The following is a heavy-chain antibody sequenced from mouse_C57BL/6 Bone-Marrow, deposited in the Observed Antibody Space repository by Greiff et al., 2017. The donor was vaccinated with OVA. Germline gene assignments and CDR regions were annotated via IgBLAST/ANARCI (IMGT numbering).Heavy chain of an antibody. CDR1: GFTFSDAW. V-gene: IGHV6-6*01. Sequence: EVKVEESGGGLVQPGGSMKLSCAASGFTFSDAWMDWVRQSPEKGLEWVAEIRNKANNHATYYAESVKGRFTISRDDSKSSVYLQMNSLRAEDTGIYYCIAYYSNHYAVDYWGQRTTVTVSS. D-gene: IGHD2-5*01. CDR3: IAYYSNHYAVDY. J-gene: IGHJ4*01. CDR2: IRNKANNHAT.